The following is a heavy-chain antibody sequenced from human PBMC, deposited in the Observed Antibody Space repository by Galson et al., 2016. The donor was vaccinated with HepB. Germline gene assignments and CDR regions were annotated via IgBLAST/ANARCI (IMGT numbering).Heavy chain of an antibody. D-gene: IGHD6-6*01. J-gene: IGHJ6*02. CDR1: GGSISSSSYF. V-gene: IGHV4-39*07. CDR2: LYYSGST. Sequence: ETLSLTCTVSGGSISSSSYFWGWIRQPPGKGLEWIGNLYYSGSTYYSPSLRGRVTISVDTSKNQFSLKLSSVTAADTAVYYCAGCSRSSAYYYYGMDVWGQGTTVIVSS. CDR3: AGCSRSSAYYYYGMDV.